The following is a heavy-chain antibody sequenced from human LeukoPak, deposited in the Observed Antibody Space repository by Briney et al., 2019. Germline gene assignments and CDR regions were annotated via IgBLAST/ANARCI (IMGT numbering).Heavy chain of an antibody. CDR2: FRNSGSA. J-gene: IGHJ4*02. D-gene: IGHD3-9*01. CDR1: GGSFNSDVYH. V-gene: IGHV4-39*01. CDR3: ARRQPPYLSGLVAYDH. Sequence: SETLSLTCTVSGGSFNSDVYHWTWIRQSPGKGLEWIGDFRNSGSAFYNPSLKSRISMSVHTSNNQFSLVMTSVTAADTAIYFCARRQPPYLSGLVAYDHWGQGILVTVAS.